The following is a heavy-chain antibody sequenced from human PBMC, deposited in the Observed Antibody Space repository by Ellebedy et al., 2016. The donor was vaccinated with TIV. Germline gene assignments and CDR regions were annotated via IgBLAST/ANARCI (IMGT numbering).Heavy chain of an antibody. CDR2: INPNGGGT. D-gene: IGHD3-22*01. J-gene: IGHJ4*02. CDR1: GYTFTSYF. V-gene: IGHV1-46*01. Sequence: ASVKVSCKASGYTFTSYFMYWVRQAPGQGLEWMGIINPNGGGTNYAQKFQGRVTMTRDTSTSTGYMDLSSLRSEDTAVYYCARGDKYYYERSCYHYTYWGQGTLVTVSS. CDR3: ARGDKYYYERSCYHYTY.